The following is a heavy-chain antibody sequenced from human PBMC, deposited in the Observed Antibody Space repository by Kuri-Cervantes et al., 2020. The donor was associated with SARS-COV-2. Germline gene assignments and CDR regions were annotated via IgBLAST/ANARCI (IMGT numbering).Heavy chain of an antibody. CDR1: GGSFSGYY. CDR2: IYYSGST. V-gene: IGHV4-59*01. J-gene: IGHJ6*02. CDR3: ARVGPYYSYGMDV. Sequence: AESLTLSCAVYGGSFSGYYWSWIRQPPGKGLEWIGYIYYSGSTNYNPSLKSRVTISVDTSKNQFTLKLSSVTAADTAVYYCARVGPYYSYGMDVWGQGTTVTVSS.